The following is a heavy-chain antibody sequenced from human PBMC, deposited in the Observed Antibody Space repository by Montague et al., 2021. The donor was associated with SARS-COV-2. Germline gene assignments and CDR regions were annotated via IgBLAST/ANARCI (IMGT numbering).Heavy chain of an antibody. Sequence: SETLSLTCTVSGGSITNNIDYWAWIRQPPGKGLEWIGSIDYTGNTYYXPSLKSRVTISVVTSKNHFTLKLSSVTAAETAVYYCARLKRYFDGSGSPSAFDFCAQRPKVTVSS. J-gene: IGHJ3*01. CDR1: GGSITNNIDY. D-gene: IGHD3-22*01. V-gene: IGHV4-39*02. CDR3: ARLKRYFDGSGSPSAFDF. CDR2: IDYTGNT.